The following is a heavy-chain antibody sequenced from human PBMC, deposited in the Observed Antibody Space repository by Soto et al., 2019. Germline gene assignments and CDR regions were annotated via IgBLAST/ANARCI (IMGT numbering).Heavy chain of an antibody. CDR2: IYHSGIT. CDR3: ARNVRYYMDY. V-gene: IGHV4-4*02. Sequence: SETLSLTCAVSGGSISSGNWWSWVRQSPGKELEWIGEIYHSGITNYNPSLKSRVTISVDNSENQLSLSLNSVTAADTAVYYCARNVRYYMDYWGQGTLVTVSS. CDR1: GGSISSGNW. J-gene: IGHJ4*02.